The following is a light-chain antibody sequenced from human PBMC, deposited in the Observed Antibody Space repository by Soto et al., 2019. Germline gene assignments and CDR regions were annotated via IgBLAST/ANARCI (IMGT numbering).Light chain of an antibody. CDR2: AAS. CDR3: QQLLT. J-gene: IGKJ4*01. Sequence: DIQWTQSPSSLSASVGDRVTITCRASQGISSYLAWYQQKPGKAPKLLIYAASTLQSGVPSRFSGSGSGTEFTLTISSLQPEDFATYYCQQLLTFGGGTKVDIK. V-gene: IGKV1-9*01. CDR1: QGISSY.